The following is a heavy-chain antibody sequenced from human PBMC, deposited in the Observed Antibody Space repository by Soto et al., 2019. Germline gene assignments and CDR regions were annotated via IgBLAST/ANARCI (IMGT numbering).Heavy chain of an antibody. CDR3: ARGSWDDVSGHFYMDV. J-gene: IGHJ6*03. Sequence: SQTLSLTCAISGDSVSSNSAAWNWIRQTPSRGLEWLGRTYYKSKWYNNYAVSVKSRVTISPDTSKNQFSLQLNSVTPEDTAMYYCARGSWDDVSGHFYMDVWGKGTTVTVSS. CDR2: TYYKSKWYN. V-gene: IGHV6-1*01. CDR1: GDSVSSNSAA. D-gene: IGHD5-12*01.